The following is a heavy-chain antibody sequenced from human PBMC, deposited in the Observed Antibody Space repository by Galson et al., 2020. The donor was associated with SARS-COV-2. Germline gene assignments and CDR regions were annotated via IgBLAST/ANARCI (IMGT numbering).Heavy chain of an antibody. CDR2: ISAYNGNT. Sequence: ASVKVSCKASGYTFTGYGISWVRQAPGQGLEWMGWISAYNGNTNYAQKLQGRVTMTTDTSTSTAYMELRSLRSDDTAVYYCARSSIFGVVISGGNYYYYMDVWGKGTTVTVSS. CDR3: ARSSIFGVVISGGNYYYYMDV. J-gene: IGHJ6*03. D-gene: IGHD3-3*01. CDR1: GYTFTGYG. V-gene: IGHV1-18*04.